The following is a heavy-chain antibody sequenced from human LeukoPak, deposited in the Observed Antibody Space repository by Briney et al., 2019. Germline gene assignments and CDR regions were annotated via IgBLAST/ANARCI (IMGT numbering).Heavy chain of an antibody. J-gene: IGHJ4*02. CDR2: INWNGGST. Sequence: PGGSLRLSCAASGFTFDDYGMSWVRQAPGKGLEWVSGINWNGGSTGYADSVKGRFTISRDNAKNSLYLQMNSLRTEDTAVYYCARDSYSSSRNDYWGQGTLVTVSS. D-gene: IGHD6-13*01. V-gene: IGHV3-20*04. CDR3: ARDSYSSSRNDY. CDR1: GFTFDDYG.